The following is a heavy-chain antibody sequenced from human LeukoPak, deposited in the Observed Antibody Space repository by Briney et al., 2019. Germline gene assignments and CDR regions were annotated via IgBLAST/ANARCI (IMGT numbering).Heavy chain of an antibody. D-gene: IGHD6-13*01. CDR3: ARDGSQQLVGNWFDP. CDR1: GYTFTGYY. Sequence: ASVKVSCKASGYTFTGYYMHWVRQAPGQGLEWMGWINPNSGGTNYAQKFQGRVTMTRDTSISTAYMELSRLRPDDTAVYYCARDGSQQLVGNWFDPWGQGTLVTVSS. J-gene: IGHJ5*02. V-gene: IGHV1-2*02. CDR2: INPNSGGT.